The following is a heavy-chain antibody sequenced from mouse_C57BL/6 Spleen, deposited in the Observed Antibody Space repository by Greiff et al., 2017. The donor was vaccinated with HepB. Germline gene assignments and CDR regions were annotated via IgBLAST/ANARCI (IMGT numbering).Heavy chain of an antibody. D-gene: IGHD1-1*01. V-gene: IGHV1-15*01. CDR3: TRESTTVVGHFDY. CDR2: IDPETGGT. J-gene: IGHJ2*01. CDR1: GYTFTDYE. Sequence: QVQLQQSGAELVRPGASVTLSCKASGYTFTDYEMHWVKQTPVHGLEWIGAIDPETGGTAYNQKFKGKAILTADKSSSTAYMELRSLTSEDSAVYYCTRESTTVVGHFDYWGQGTTLTVSS.